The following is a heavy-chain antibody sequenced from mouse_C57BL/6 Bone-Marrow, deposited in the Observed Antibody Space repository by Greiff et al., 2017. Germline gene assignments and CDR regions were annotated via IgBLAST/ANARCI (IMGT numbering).Heavy chain of an antibody. J-gene: IGHJ1*03. Sequence: EVMLVESGGGLVKPGGSLKLSCAASGFTFSSYAMSWVRQTPEKRLEWVATISDGGSYTYYPDNVKGRFTISRDNAKNNLYLQMSHLKSEDTAMYYCARERGYGSKDWYFDVWGTGTTVTVSS. CDR3: ARERGYGSKDWYFDV. V-gene: IGHV5-4*01. CDR2: ISDGGSYT. D-gene: IGHD1-1*01. CDR1: GFTFSSYA.